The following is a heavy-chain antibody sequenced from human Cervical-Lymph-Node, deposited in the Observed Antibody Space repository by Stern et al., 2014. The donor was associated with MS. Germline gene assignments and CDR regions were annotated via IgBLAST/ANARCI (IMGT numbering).Heavy chain of an antibody. D-gene: IGHD3-10*01. CDR2: IWDDGSNK. CDR3: ARAQGLLWLGEVFEKSYKYYGMDV. J-gene: IGHJ6*02. CDR1: GFMFSRSG. V-gene: IGHV3-33*01. Sequence: VQLVESGGGAVQPGRSLRLSCAASGFMFSRSGMHWVRRAPGKGLEWVAVIWDDGSNKYYVDSVKGRFTISRDNSRNTLYLQMNSLRAEDTAVYYCARAQGLLWLGEVFEKSYKYYGMDVWGQGTTVTVSS.